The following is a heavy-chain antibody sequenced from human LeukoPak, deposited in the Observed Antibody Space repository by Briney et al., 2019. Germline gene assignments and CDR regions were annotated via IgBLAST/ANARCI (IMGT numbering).Heavy chain of an antibody. CDR1: GGSFSGYY. CDR3: VKALVRGVIRAAFDI. Sequence: PSETLSLTCAVYGGSFSGYYWGWIRQPPGKGLEWIGSIYHSGSTYYNPSLKSRVTISVDTSKNQFSLKLSSVTAADTAVYYCVKALVRGVIRAAFDIWGQGTMVTVSS. CDR2: IYHSGST. D-gene: IGHD3-10*01. V-gene: IGHV4-38-2*01. J-gene: IGHJ3*02.